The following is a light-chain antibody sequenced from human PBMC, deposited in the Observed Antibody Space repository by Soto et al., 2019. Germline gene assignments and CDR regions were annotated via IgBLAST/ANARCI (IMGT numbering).Light chain of an antibody. CDR3: QQYNIYST. CDR2: DAS. V-gene: IGKV1-5*01. J-gene: IGKJ1*01. Sequence: DIEMTQSPSTLAASLGDRVTITCRASQSIGSWLAWYQQTPGKAPKLLIYDASSLESGLPSRLSGGGSGTEFTLTISSLQPDDFATYFCQQYNIYSTFGQGTKVDIK. CDR1: QSIGSW.